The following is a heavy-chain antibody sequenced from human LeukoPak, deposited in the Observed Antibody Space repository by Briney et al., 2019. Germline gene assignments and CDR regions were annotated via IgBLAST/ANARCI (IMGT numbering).Heavy chain of an antibody. J-gene: IGHJ4*02. Sequence: PGGSLRLSRAASGFTFSSYGMHWVRQAPGKGLEWVAVISYDGSNKYYADSVKGRFTISRDNSKNTLYLQMNSLRAEGTAVYYCAKDWGTYGGPFDYWGQGTLVTVSS. V-gene: IGHV3-30*18. CDR1: GFTFSSYG. D-gene: IGHD4-23*01. CDR2: ISYDGSNK. CDR3: AKDWGTYGGPFDY.